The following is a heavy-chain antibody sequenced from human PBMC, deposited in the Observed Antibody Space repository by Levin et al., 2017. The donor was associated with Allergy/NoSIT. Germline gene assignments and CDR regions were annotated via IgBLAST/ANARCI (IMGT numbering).Heavy chain of an antibody. CDR3: ARDLTADPINAFDI. CDR1: GYTFTAFH. Sequence: GESLKISCKASGYTFTAFHMHWVRQAPGQGLEWMGWINPDGGGTKYAQKFQGRVTMTRDTSISTVYMEVSSLTSDDTAFYYCARDLTADPINAFDIWGQGTMVTVSS. V-gene: IGHV1-2*02. J-gene: IGHJ3*02. CDR2: INPDGGGT.